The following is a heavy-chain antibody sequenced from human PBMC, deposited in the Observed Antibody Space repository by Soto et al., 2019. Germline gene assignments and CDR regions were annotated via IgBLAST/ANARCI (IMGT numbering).Heavy chain of an antibody. V-gene: IGHV3-11*06. J-gene: IGHJ4*02. D-gene: IGHD6-13*01. Sequence: GGSLRLSCAASGFTFRDYYMSWIRQAPGKGLEWVSYISSSSSYTNYADSVKGRFTSSRDNAKNSLYLQMNSLRAEDTAVYYCARVHSSSWNDYWGQGTLVTVSS. CDR3: ARVHSSSWNDY. CDR2: ISSSSSYT. CDR1: GFTFRDYY.